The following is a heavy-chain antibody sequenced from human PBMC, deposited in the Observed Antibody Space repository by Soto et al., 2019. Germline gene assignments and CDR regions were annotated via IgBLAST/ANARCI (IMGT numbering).Heavy chain of an antibody. CDR2: INPSGGST. CDR3: ARDPMGSYWRSPRYGMDV. J-gene: IGHJ6*02. CDR1: GYTFTSYY. Sequence: ASVKVSCKASGYTFTSYYMHWVRQAPGQGLEWMGIINPSGGSTSYAQKFQGRVTMTRDTSTSTVYMELSSLRSEDTAVYYCARDPMGSYWRSPRYGMDVWGQGTTVTVSS. D-gene: IGHD1-26*01. V-gene: IGHV1-46*01.